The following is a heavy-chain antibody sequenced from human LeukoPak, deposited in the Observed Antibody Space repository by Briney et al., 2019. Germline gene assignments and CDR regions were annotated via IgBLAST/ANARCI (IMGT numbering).Heavy chain of an antibody. J-gene: IGHJ4*02. D-gene: IGHD3-10*01. Sequence: GGSLRLSCAASGFIFSSCAMTWVRQAPGKGLEWVSPISGGGTSTHYADSVKGRFTISRDNSENTLYLQMNILRAEDTAVYYRAKDLYRSYGSGSYFEYWGQGILVTVSS. CDR2: ISGGGTST. CDR1: GFIFSSCA. V-gene: IGHV3-23*01. CDR3: AKDLYRSYGSGSYFEY.